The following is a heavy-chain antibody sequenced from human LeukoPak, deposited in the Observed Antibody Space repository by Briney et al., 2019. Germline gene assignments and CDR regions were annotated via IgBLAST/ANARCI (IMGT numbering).Heavy chain of an antibody. D-gene: IGHD3-16*01. CDR3: ARDNGSGSVRTLGIDY. J-gene: IGHJ4*02. Sequence: PGRSLRLSCAASGFTFGDYGLHWVRQAPGKGLEWVSGISWKSDNIDYADSVRGRFTISRDNAKNSLYLQMNSLRGEDTAFYYCARDNGSGSVRTLGIDYWGQGTLVTASS. CDR2: ISWKSDNI. CDR1: GFTFGDYG. V-gene: IGHV3-9*01.